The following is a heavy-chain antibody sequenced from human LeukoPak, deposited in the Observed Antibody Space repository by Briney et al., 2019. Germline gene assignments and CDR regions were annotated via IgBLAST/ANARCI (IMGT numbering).Heavy chain of an antibody. V-gene: IGHV4-39*01. Sequence: PSETLSLTCNVSGDYITTTNYYWAWIRQPPGKGLEWIASVFYSGTTYYNPSLKSRVVISMDTSRKQISLRLSSVTATDTAIYYCARRSRLYKHETTGYHDSWGQETLVTVSS. CDR3: ARRSRLYKHETTGYHDS. J-gene: IGHJ4*02. CDR1: GDYITTTNYY. D-gene: IGHD3-9*01. CDR2: VFYSGTT.